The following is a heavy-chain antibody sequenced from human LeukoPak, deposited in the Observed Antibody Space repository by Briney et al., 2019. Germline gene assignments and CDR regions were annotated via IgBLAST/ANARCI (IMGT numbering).Heavy chain of an antibody. Sequence: PSETLSLTCAVYGGSFSGYYWSWIRQPPGKGLEWIGEINHSGSTNYNPSLKSRVTTSVDTSKNQFSLKLSSVTAADTAVYYCAMILAGSINWFDPWGQGTLVTVSS. J-gene: IGHJ5*02. CDR1: GGSFSGYY. CDR3: AMILAGSINWFDP. CDR2: INHSGST. D-gene: IGHD6-19*01. V-gene: IGHV4-34*01.